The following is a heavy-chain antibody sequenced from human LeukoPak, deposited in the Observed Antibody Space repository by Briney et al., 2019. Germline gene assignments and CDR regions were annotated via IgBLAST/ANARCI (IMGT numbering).Heavy chain of an antibody. CDR3: ARGDDILTGYEFDY. D-gene: IGHD3-9*01. Sequence: GGSLRLSCAASGFTFSSYWMSWVRQAPGKGLEWVANIRQDGSEKYYVDSVKGRFTISRDNAKNSLYLQMNSLRAEDTAVYYCARGDDILTGYEFDYWGQGTLVTVSS. V-gene: IGHV3-7*01. J-gene: IGHJ4*02. CDR2: IRQDGSEK. CDR1: GFTFSSYW.